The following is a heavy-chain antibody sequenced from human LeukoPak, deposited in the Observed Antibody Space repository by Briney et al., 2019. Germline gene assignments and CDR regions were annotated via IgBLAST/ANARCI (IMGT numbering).Heavy chain of an antibody. J-gene: IGHJ4*02. CDR1: GFTVSSNY. CDR3: ASNHLSHYYGSGSYYF. CDR2: IYSGGST. V-gene: IGHV3-66*01. D-gene: IGHD3-10*01. Sequence: PGGSLRLSCAASGFTVSSNYMSWVRQAPGKGLEWVSVIYSGGSTYYADSVKGRFTISRDNSKNTLYLQMNSLRAEDTAVYYCASNHLSHYYGSGSYYFWGQGTLVTVSS.